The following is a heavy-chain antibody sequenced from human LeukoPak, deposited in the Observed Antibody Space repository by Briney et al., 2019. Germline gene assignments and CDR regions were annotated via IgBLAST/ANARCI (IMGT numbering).Heavy chain of an antibody. V-gene: IGHV3-9*01. CDR2: ISWNSGSI. CDR1: GFTFDDYA. J-gene: IGHJ4*02. CDR3: AKAEGFFGGYYDH. Sequence: GRSLRLSCAASGFTFDDYAMHWVRQAPGKGLEWVSGISWNSGSIDYADSVKGRFTISRDNAKNSLFLRMNSLRAEDTAFYYCAKAEGFFGGYYDHWGQGTLVTVSS. D-gene: IGHD4-23*01.